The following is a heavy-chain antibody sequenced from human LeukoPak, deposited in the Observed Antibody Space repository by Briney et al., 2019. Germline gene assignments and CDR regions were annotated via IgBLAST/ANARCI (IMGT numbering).Heavy chain of an antibody. CDR1: GFTFSSYA. J-gene: IGHJ6*03. D-gene: IGHD2-2*01. V-gene: IGHV3-23*01. CDR2: ISGSGGST. CDR3: AREEYQLLSGDFYYYMDV. Sequence: GGSLRLSCAASGFTFSSYAMSWVRQAPGKGLEWVSAISGSGGSTYYADSVKGRFTISRDNSKNTLYLQMNSLRAADTAVYYCAREEYQLLSGDFYYYMDVWGKGTTVTVSS.